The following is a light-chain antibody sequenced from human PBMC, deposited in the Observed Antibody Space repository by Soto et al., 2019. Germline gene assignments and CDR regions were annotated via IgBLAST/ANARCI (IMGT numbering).Light chain of an antibody. Sequence: QPVLTQPPSVSGAPGQRVTISCTGSSSNIGAGFDVHWYQQLPGTAPKLLIYDNSNRPSGVPDQFSASKSGTSASLAITGLQAEDEADYYCQSYDRSLSGWVFGGGTKLTVL. CDR1: SSNIGAGFD. J-gene: IGLJ3*02. CDR2: DNS. V-gene: IGLV1-40*01. CDR3: QSYDRSLSGWV.